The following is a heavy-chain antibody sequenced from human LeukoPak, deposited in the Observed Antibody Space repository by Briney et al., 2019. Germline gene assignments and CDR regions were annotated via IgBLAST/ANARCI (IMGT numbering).Heavy chain of an antibody. Sequence: PSEALSLTCTVSGGSISSYYWSWIRQSPGKGLEWIGYIYYSGSTNYNPSLKSRVTISVDASKNQFSLKLISVTAADSAVYYCARQGSGWYNWFDPWGQGTLVTVSS. CDR2: IYYSGST. D-gene: IGHD6-19*01. CDR1: GGSISSYY. CDR3: ARQGSGWYNWFDP. J-gene: IGHJ5*02. V-gene: IGHV4-59*08.